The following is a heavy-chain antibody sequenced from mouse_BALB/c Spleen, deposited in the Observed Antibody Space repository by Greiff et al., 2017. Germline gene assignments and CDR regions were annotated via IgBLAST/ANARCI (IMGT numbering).Heavy chain of an antibody. V-gene: IGHV5-17*02. CDR2: ISSGSSTI. CDR1: GFTFSSFG. Sequence: EVKLMESGGGLVQPGGSRKLSCAASGFTFSSFGMHWVRQAPETGLEWVAYISSGSSTIYYADTVKGRFTISRDNPKNTLFLQMTSLMSEDTAMYYCARRSYGYDGAMDYWGQGTSVTVSS. D-gene: IGHD2-2*01. CDR3: ARRSYGYDGAMDY. J-gene: IGHJ4*01.